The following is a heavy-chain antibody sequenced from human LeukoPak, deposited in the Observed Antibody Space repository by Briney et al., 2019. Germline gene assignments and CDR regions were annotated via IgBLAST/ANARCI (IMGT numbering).Heavy chain of an antibody. V-gene: IGHV4-31*03. CDR2: IYYSGST. J-gene: IGHJ3*02. CDR3: ARGDSLDHRYYYDSSGSEGAFDI. Sequence: PSETLSLTCTVSGGSISSGGYSWSWIRQHPGKGLEWIGYIYYSGSTYYNPSLKSRVTISVDTSKNQFSLKLSSVTAADTAVYYCARGDSLDHRYYYDSSGSEGAFDIWGQGTMVTVSS. CDR1: GGSISSGGYS. D-gene: IGHD3-22*01.